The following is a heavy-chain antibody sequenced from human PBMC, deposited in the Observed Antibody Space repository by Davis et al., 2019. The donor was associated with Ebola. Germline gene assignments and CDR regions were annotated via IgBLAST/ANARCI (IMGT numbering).Heavy chain of an antibody. CDR3: ARGGVIWGSYRHFDY. V-gene: IGHV1-69*04. CDR1: GGTFSSYA. J-gene: IGHJ4*02. D-gene: IGHD3-16*02. Sequence: AASVNVSCKASGGTFSSYAISWVRQAPGQGLEWMGRIIPILGIANYAQKFQGRVTITADESTSTAYMELSSLRSEDTAVYYCARGGVIWGSYRHFDYWGQGTLVTVSS. CDR2: IIPILGIA.